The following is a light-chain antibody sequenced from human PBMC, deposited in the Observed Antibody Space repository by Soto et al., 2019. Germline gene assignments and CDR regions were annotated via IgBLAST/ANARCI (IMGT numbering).Light chain of an antibody. CDR2: GSS. CDR3: QHTYDILRA. Sequence: DIQMTQSPSSLSASVGDRVTITCRASQYISRNLNWYQHKPGKAPNLLIFGSSTLQTGVPSRFSGSGSGTDFTLTISNLQPEDFATYYCQHTYDILRAFGQGTNVEIK. CDR1: QYISRN. V-gene: IGKV1-39*01. J-gene: IGKJ1*01.